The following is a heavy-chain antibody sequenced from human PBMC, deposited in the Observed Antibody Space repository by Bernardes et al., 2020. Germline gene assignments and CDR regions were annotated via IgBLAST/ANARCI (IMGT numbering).Heavy chain of an antibody. Sequence: SQPLSLTCAVFSRFFTGYSCSWIRQPPGNGLEWIGEVNHSGSTNYNPSRKSRVTISVDTSKNQSSLKLSSVTAADTALYYCARGRFVVVPAAIQQNSGYFDYWSEGTLVTVSS. V-gene: IGHV4-34*01. J-gene: IGHJ4*02. CDR3: ARGRFVVVPAAIQQNSGYFDY. D-gene: IGHD2-2*01. CDR2: VNHSGST. CDR1: SRFFTGYS.